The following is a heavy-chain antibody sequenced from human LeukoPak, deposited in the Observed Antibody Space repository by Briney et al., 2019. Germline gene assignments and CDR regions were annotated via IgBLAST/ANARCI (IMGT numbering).Heavy chain of an antibody. V-gene: IGHV1-18*01. J-gene: IGHJ5*02. CDR3: ARDLLRVAGVLWFDR. Sequence: ASVTVSFTASGSTFTIYGISWVRQALGQGLEWMGWISAYNGNTNYAQKLQGRVTMTTDTSTSTAYMELRSLRSDDTAVYYCARDLLRVAGVLWFDRWGQGTLVTVSS. D-gene: IGHD2-15*01. CDR1: GSTFTIYG. CDR2: ISAYNGNT.